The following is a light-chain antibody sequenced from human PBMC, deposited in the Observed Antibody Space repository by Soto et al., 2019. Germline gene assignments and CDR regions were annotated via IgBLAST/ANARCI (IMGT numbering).Light chain of an antibody. CDR1: QGISSY. V-gene: IGKV1-9*01. Sequence: IHLTQSPSSLSASVGDRVTITCRASQGISSYLAGYQQKPWKAPKLLIYAASTLQSGVPSRFSGSGSGTDFTLTISSLQPEDFATYYCQQLNSYPPPFGQGTNLEIK. J-gene: IGKJ2*01. CDR2: AAS. CDR3: QQLNSYPPP.